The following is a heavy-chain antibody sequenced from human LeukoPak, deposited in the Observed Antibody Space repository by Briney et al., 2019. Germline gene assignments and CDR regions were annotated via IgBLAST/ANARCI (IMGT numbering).Heavy chain of an antibody. V-gene: IGHV4-4*02. Sequence: PSETLSLTCGVSGGSISSGNWWSWVRQPPGKGLEWIGEIFHTGSTNFNPSLKSRVTISIDKSKNQFSLEVTSVTAADTAVYYCARDPAAPVAGTAQEHWGQGTLVTVSS. CDR1: GGSISSGNW. J-gene: IGHJ4*02. CDR2: IFHTGST. CDR3: ARDPAAPVAGTAQEH. D-gene: IGHD6-19*01.